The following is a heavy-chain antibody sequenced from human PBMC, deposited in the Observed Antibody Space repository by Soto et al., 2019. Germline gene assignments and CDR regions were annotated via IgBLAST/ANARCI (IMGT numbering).Heavy chain of an antibody. CDR2: IKSKTDGGTT. CDR3: TTDQKRFLEWLFEDYYYGMDV. V-gene: IGHV3-15*07. Sequence: GGSLRLSCAASGFTFSNAWMNWVRQAPGKGLEWVGRIKSKTDGGTTDYAAPVKGRFTISRDDSKNTLYLQMNSLKTEDTAVYYCTTDQKRFLEWLFEDYYYGMDVWGQGTTVTVSS. CDR1: GFTFSNAW. D-gene: IGHD3-3*01. J-gene: IGHJ6*02.